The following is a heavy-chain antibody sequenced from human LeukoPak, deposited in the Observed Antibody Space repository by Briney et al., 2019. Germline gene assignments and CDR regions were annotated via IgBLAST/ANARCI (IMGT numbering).Heavy chain of an antibody. CDR2: FDPEDGET. Sequence: ASVKVSCKVSGYTLTELSMFWVRQAPGKGLEWMGGFDPEDGETIYAQKFQGRVTMTEDTSTDTAYMELSSLRSEDTAVYYCATDPIVRLQYNYWGQGTLVTVSS. CDR3: ATDPIVRLQYNY. CDR1: GYTLTELS. D-gene: IGHD4-11*01. V-gene: IGHV1-24*01. J-gene: IGHJ4*02.